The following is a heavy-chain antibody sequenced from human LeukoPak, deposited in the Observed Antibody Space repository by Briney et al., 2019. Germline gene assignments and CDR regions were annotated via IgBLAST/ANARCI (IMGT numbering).Heavy chain of an antibody. CDR2: INPNSGGT. CDR1: GYTFTGYY. CDR3: ARAGRYGYNNYNY. J-gene: IGHJ4*02. D-gene: IGHD5-18*01. V-gene: IGHV1-2*06. Sequence: ASVKVSCKASGYTFTGYYMHWVRQAPGQGLEWMGRINPNSGGTNYAQKFQGRVTMTRDTSIITAYVELGRLVSDDTAVDYCARAGRYGYNNYNYWGKETLSPSPQ.